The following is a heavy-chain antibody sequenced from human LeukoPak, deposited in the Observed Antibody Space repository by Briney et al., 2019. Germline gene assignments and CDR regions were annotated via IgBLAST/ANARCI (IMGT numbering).Heavy chain of an antibody. CDR2: ISYDGSNK. V-gene: IGHV3-30*19. D-gene: IGHD3-3*01. Sequence: PGRSLRLSCAASGFTFSSYGMHWVRQAPGKGLEWVAVISYDGSNKYYADSVKGRFTISRDNSKNTLYLQMNSLRAEDTAVYYCARDHLISGYDFWSGYYLGRGYYYYYYMDVWGKGTTVTVSS. CDR1: GFTFSSYG. CDR3: ARDHLISGYDFWSGYYLGRGYYYYYYMDV. J-gene: IGHJ6*03.